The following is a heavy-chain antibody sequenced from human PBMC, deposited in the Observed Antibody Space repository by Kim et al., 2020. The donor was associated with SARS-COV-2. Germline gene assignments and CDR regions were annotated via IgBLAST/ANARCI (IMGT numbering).Heavy chain of an antibody. V-gene: IGHV3-15*01. CDR3: TTDSLQQLALFDY. D-gene: IGHD6-13*01. J-gene: IGHJ4*02. Sequence: YAAPVKGRLTISMDDSKNTLYLQMNSLKTEDTAVYYCTTDSLQQLALFDYWGQGTLVTVSS.